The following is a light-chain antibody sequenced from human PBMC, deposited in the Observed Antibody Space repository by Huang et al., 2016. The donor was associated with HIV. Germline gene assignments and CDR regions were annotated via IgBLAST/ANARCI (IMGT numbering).Light chain of an antibody. V-gene: IGKV1-39*01. J-gene: IGKJ4*01. CDR2: SAS. Sequence: DLQMTQSPSSLSASVADRVTITCRASQSLNNYLNWYQQKPGKAPNLLIYSASTLQSGVPPRFSGGVSGTVFTLTISNLQPEDYATYYCQQTFSVPLTFGGGTKVEIK. CDR3: QQTFSVPLT. CDR1: QSLNNY.